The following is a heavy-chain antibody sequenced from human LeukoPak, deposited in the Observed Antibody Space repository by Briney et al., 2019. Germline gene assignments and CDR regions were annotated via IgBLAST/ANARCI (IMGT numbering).Heavy chain of an antibody. J-gene: IGHJ4*02. CDR2: IYYSGST. V-gene: IGHV4-59*01. Sequence: SETLSLTCTVSGGSISSYYWSWIRQPPGKGLEWIGYIYYSGSTNYNPSLKSRVTISVDTSKNQFSLKLSSVTAADTAVYYCARGSPTADVLLWFGELPWGYWGQGTLVTVSS. D-gene: IGHD3-10*01. CDR1: GGSISSYY. CDR3: ARGSPTADVLLWFGELPWGY.